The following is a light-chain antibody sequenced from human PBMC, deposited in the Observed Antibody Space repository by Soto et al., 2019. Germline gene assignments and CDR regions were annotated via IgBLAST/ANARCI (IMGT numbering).Light chain of an antibody. Sequence: EIVLTQSPGTLSLSPGERATLSCRASQSVSVNSLAWYQQKGGQAPRLLIYAASTRATGVPERFSGTGSGTDFALTISRLETDDSAVYYCQQYGGSPFTFGPGTNVDIK. CDR2: AAS. V-gene: IGKV3-20*01. CDR1: QSVSVNS. CDR3: QQYGGSPFT. J-gene: IGKJ3*01.